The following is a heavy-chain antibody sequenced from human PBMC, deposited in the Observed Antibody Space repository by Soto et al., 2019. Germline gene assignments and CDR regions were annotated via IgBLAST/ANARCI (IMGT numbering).Heavy chain of an antibody. Sequence: SLRLSCAASGFTFSSYAMHWVRRAPVKGLEWVAVISYDGSNKYYADSVKGRFTISRDNSKNTLYLQMNSLRAEDTAVYYCARDSPLDGSSWYWFDPWGQGTLVTVS. CDR1: GFTFSSYA. D-gene: IGHD6-13*01. J-gene: IGHJ5*02. CDR2: ISYDGSNK. V-gene: IGHV3-30-3*01. CDR3: ARDSPLDGSSWYWFDP.